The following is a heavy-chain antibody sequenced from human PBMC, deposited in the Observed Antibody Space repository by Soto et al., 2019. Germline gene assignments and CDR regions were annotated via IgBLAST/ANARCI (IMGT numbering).Heavy chain of an antibody. CDR3: ARVIGNSWLDS. CDR1: GDSVSSGSVT. CDR2: TYYRSKWYN. V-gene: IGHV6-1*01. J-gene: IGHJ5*01. Sequence: SQTLSLTCAISGDSVSSGSVTWKCIRQSPSRGLEWLGRTYYRSKWYNDYAESVKSRITINPDTSNNQLSLQLNSVTPDDTAVYYCARVIGNSWLDSWGQGTLVTVSS.